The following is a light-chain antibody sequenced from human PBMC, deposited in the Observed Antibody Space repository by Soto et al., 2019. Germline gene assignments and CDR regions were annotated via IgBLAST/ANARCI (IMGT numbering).Light chain of an antibody. CDR2: DAS. Sequence: DIQMTQSPSTLSASVGDRVTITCRASQSISTWLAWYQQKPGKAPNLLIYDASSLESGVPSRFSGSGSGTEFTLTITSLQPDDSATYYCQQYNTYITFGRGTKVEIK. CDR1: QSISTW. CDR3: QQYNTYIT. J-gene: IGKJ4*01. V-gene: IGKV1-5*01.